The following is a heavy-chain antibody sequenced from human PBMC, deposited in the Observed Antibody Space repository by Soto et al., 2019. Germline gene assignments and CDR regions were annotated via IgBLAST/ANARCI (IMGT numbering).Heavy chain of an antibody. CDR3: ARRDWKLRGYNFDS. Sequence: TSETLSLTCSVSGYSISATGYYWGWVRQAPGKGLEWIASIYYSGDTYYNPSLKSRVIMSVDTSKNQFSLNLTSVTAADTAVYFCARRDWKLRGYNFDSWGQGSLVTVSS. J-gene: IGHJ4*02. D-gene: IGHD1-1*01. V-gene: IGHV4-39*01. CDR2: IYYSGDT. CDR1: GYSISATGYY.